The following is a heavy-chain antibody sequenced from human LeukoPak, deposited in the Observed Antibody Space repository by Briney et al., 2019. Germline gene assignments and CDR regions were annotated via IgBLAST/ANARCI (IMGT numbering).Heavy chain of an antibody. D-gene: IGHD3-3*01. V-gene: IGHV4-39*07. CDR3: ARDGASSPTYYDFWSGYSIGWFDP. Sequence: KPSETLSLTCTVSGGSISSSSYYWGWIRQPPGKGLEWIGSIYYSGSTYYNPSLKSRVTISVDTSKNQFSLKLSSVTAADTAVYYCARDGASSPTYYDFWSGYSIGWFDPWGQGTLVTVSS. CDR2: IYYSGST. J-gene: IGHJ5*02. CDR1: GGSISSSSYY.